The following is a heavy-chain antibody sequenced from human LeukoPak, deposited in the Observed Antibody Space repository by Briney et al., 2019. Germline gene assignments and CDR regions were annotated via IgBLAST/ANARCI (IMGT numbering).Heavy chain of an antibody. J-gene: IGHJ4*02. V-gene: IGHV4-30-2*01. D-gene: IGHD1-26*01. CDR2: IYHTGST. Sequence: SETLSLTCTVSGASVSSGDFYWSWIRQPPGKGLEWIGYIYHTGSTYYNPSLNGRATVSVDRSKNQFSLKLTSATVADTAVYFCANDRGGSYYLTVDNWGQGTRVTVSS. CDR1: GASVSSGDFY. CDR3: ANDRGGSYYLTVDN.